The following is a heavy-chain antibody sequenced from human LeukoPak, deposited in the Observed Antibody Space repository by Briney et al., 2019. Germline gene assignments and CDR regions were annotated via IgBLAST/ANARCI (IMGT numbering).Heavy chain of an antibody. Sequence: GGSLRLSCAASGFTFSNAWMSWVRQAPGKGLEWVGRIKSKTDGGTTDYAAPVKGRFTISRDDSKNTLYLQMNSLKTEDTAVYYCTTDAGSGCYGRVYYYYYYMDVWGKGTTVTVSS. D-gene: IGHD1-26*01. CDR1: GFTFSNAW. CDR3: TTDAGSGCYGRVYYYYYYMDV. V-gene: IGHV3-15*01. CDR2: IKSKTDGGTT. J-gene: IGHJ6*03.